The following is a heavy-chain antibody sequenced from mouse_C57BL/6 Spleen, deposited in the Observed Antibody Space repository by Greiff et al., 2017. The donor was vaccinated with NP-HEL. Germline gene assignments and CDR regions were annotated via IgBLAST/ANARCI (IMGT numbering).Heavy chain of an antibody. V-gene: IGHV3-6*01. D-gene: IGHD1-1*01. CDR3: ARDWTTVDYYAMDY. CDR1: GYSITSGYY. CDR2: ISYDGSN. Sequence: EVKLQESGPGLVKPSQSLSLTCSVTGYSITSGYYWNWIRQFPGNKLEWMGYISYDGSNNYNPSLKNRISITRDTSKNQFFLKLNSVTTEDTATYYCARDWTTVDYYAMDYWGQGTSVTVSS. J-gene: IGHJ4*01.